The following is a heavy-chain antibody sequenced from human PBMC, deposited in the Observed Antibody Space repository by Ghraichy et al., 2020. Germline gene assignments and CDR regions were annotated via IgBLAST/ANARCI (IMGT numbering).Heavy chain of an antibody. CDR2: IYYSGNT. V-gene: IGHV4-31*03. Sequence: LRLSCTVSGGSISSGGFYWTWIRQHPGKGLEWIGYIYYSGNTYYNPSLKSRLTISIDTSKNQFSLKVTSVTAADTAVYYCARIEGLAAAGRGFDSWGQGTLVTVSS. CDR1: GGSISSGGFY. J-gene: IGHJ4*02. CDR3: ARIEGLAAAGRGFDS. D-gene: IGHD6-13*01.